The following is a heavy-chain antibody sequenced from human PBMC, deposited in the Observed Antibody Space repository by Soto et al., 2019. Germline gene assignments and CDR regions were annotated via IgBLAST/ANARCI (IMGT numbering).Heavy chain of an antibody. CDR1: GYSFTSYW. J-gene: IGHJ4*02. V-gene: IGHV5-51*01. D-gene: IGHD3-10*01. CDR2: IYPGDSDT. CDR3: ARHEGYYGSPAAGLFDY. Sequence: PGESLKISCKGSGYSFTSYWIGWVRQMPGKGLEWMGIIYPGDSDTRYSPSFQGRVTISADKSISTAYLQWSSLKASDTAMYYCARHEGYYGSPAAGLFDYWGQGTLVTVSS.